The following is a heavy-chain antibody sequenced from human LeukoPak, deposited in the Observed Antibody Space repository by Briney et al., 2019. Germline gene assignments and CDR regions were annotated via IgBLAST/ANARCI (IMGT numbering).Heavy chain of an antibody. CDR3: ATTFPYCGNGTCKL. V-gene: IGHV3-7*01. CDR1: RLRFTSYW. CDR2: INQGGNTV. D-gene: IGHD2-15*01. Sequence: GRYLRLSCAASRLRFTSYWMSWVRQAPGKGLEWVANINQGGNTVNYVDSVKGRVSISRDNANNALLLQMHSLRFEDTATYYCATTFPYCGNGTCKLGGQGAQVTVSS. J-gene: IGHJ4*02.